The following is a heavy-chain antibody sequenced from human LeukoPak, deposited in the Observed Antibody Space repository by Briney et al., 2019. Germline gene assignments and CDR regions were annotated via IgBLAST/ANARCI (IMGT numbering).Heavy chain of an antibody. D-gene: IGHD4-17*01. CDR3: ARDYDGEIAVDY. CDR2: IYSGGST. V-gene: IGHV3-66*01. J-gene: IGHJ4*02. CDR1: GFTVSSNY. Sequence: GGSLRLSCAASGFTVSSNYMSWVRQAPGKGLEWVSVIYSGGSTYYADSVKGRFTISRDNSKNTLYLQMNSLRAEDTAVYYCARDYDGEIAVDYWGQGTLVTVSS.